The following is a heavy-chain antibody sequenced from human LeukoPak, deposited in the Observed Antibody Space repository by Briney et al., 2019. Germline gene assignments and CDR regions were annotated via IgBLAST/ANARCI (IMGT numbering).Heavy chain of an antibody. V-gene: IGHV4-59*01. CDR2: IYYSGST. D-gene: IGHD3-22*01. Sequence: SETLSLTCAVSGGSISSYYWSWIRQPPGKGLEWIGYIYYSGSTNYNPSLKSRVTISVDTSKNQFSLKLSSVTAADTAVYYCARVSYYDSSGYAPIDYWGQGTLVTASS. CDR3: ARVSYYDSSGYAPIDY. J-gene: IGHJ4*02. CDR1: GGSISSYY.